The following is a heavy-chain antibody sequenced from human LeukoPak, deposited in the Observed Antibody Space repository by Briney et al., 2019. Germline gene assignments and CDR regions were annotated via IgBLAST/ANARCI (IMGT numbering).Heavy chain of an antibody. CDR3: AKVHLGYSYGRYYFDY. J-gene: IGHJ4*02. CDR2: INWNGGST. V-gene: IGHV3-20*04. D-gene: IGHD5-18*01. Sequence: GGSLRLSCAASGFTFDDYGMSWVRQAPGKGLEWVSGINWNGGSTGYADSVKGRFTISRDNSKNTLYLQMNGLRAEDTAVYYCAKVHLGYSYGRYYFDYWGQGTLVTVSS. CDR1: GFTFDDYG.